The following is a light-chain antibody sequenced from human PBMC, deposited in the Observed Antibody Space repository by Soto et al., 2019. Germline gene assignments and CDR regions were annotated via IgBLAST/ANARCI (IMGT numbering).Light chain of an antibody. Sequence: AIQMTQSPSSLSASVGDRVTITCRASRGIRTDLGWYQQKPGKAPKLLIYAASSLQSGVSSRFSGSGSGTDFTLTISSLQPEDFATYYCLQDYSYPRTFGQGTKVEIK. CDR1: RGIRTD. CDR2: AAS. CDR3: LQDYSYPRT. J-gene: IGKJ1*01. V-gene: IGKV1-6*01.